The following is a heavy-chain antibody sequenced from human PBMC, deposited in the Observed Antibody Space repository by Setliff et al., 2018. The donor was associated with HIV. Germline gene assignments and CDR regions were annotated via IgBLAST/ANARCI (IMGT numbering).Heavy chain of an antibody. CDR2: IYYSGST. CDR1: GGSISSYY. J-gene: IGHJ3*02. D-gene: IGHD5-18*01. CDR3: ARRGYGYGYPIDSFDI. Sequence: SETLSLTCTVSGGSISSYYWSWIRQPPGKGLEWIGYIYYSGSTNYNASLKSRVTISVDTSKNQFSLKLSSVTAAYTAVYYCARRGYGYGYPIDSFDIWGQVIMVTVSS. V-gene: IGHV4-59*08.